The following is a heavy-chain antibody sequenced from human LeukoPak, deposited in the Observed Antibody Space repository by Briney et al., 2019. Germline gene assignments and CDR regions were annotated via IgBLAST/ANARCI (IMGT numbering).Heavy chain of an antibody. CDR2: ISSSSNNI. CDR3: ARGYQRPGY. Sequence: PGGSLRLSCAASGFTFSTYTMNWVRQPPGKGLEWVSSISSSSNNINYADSVKGRFTISRDTAMSSVHVQMTRRGVEATAVYYCARGYQRPGYLGQGTLIPVSS. D-gene: IGHD2-2*01. J-gene: IGHJ4*02. CDR1: GFTFSTYT. V-gene: IGHV3-21*01.